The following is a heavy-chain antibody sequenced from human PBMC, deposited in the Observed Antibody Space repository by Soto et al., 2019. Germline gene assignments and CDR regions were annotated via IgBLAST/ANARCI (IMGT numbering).Heavy chain of an antibody. Sequence: SETLSLTCTVSGGSISSYYWSWIRQPPGKGLEWIGYIYYSGSTNYNPSLKSRVTISVDTSKNQFSLKLSSVTAADTAVYYCARDHRLRLGELSPHFDYWGQGTLVTVSS. J-gene: IGHJ4*02. V-gene: IGHV4-59*12. CDR1: GGSISSYY. CDR3: ARDHRLRLGELSPHFDY. CDR2: IYYSGST. D-gene: IGHD3-16*02.